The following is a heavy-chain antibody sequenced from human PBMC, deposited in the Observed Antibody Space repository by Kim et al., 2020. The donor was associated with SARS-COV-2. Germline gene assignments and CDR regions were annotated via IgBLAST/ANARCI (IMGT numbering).Heavy chain of an antibody. CDR1: GGSISSSSYY. CDR2: IYYSGST. D-gene: IGHD3-3*01. V-gene: IGHV4-39*01. CDR3: ARLDDSEYGAFDI. J-gene: IGHJ3*02. Sequence: SETLSLTCTVSGGSISSSSYYWGWIRQPPEKGLEWIGSIYYSGSTYYNPSLKSRVTISVDTSKNQFSLKLSSVTAADTAVYYCARLDDSEYGAFDIWGQGTMVTVSS.